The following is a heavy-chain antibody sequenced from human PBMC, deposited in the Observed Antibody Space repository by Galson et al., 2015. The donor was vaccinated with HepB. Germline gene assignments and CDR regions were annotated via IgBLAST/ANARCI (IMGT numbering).Heavy chain of an antibody. J-gene: IGHJ4*02. CDR2: ISYDGSNK. CDR3: SKLSAPQLDY. Sequence: SLRLSCAVSGFTFSSYGMHWVRQAPGKGLEWVAFISYDGSNKYYADSVKGRFTISRDNSKNTLYLQMNSLRAEDTAVYYCSKLSAPQLDYWGQGTLVTVSS. CDR1: GFTFSSYG. D-gene: IGHD2-2*01. V-gene: IGHV3-30*18.